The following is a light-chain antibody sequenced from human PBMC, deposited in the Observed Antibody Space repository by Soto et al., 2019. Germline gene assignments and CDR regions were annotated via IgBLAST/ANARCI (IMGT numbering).Light chain of an antibody. J-gene: IGLJ3*02. CDR1: NSNIGSNT. CDR3: AAWDGSLNGWV. Sequence: QSVLTQAPSASGTPGQRVTISCSGSNSNIGSNTVSWYQQVPGTAPKVLIYNNDQRPSGVPDRLSGSKSGTSASLAIGGLQSEDEADYYCAAWDGSLNGWVFGGWTKLTVL. CDR2: NND. V-gene: IGLV1-44*01.